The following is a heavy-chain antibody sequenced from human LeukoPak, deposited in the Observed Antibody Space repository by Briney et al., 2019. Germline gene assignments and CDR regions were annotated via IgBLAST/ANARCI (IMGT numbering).Heavy chain of an antibody. J-gene: IGHJ4*02. CDR1: GGSISSNSYY. D-gene: IGHD3-22*01. Sequence: SETLSLTCTVSGGSISSNSYYWSWIRQPAGKGLEWIGRIYTSGSTDYNPSLKSRLTISLDTSNNQFSLKLSSVTAADTAVYYCARDRYYYDSSGVALDYWGQGTLVTVSS. V-gene: IGHV4-61*02. CDR2: IYTSGST. CDR3: ARDRYYYDSSGVALDY.